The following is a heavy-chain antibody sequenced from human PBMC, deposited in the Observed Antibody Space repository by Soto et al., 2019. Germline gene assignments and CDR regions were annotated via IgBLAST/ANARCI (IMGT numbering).Heavy chain of an antibody. Sequence: ASVKVSCKASGYTFTSYYMHWVRQAPGQGLEWMGIINPSGGSTSYAQKFQGRVTMTRDTPKNHVVLTRANMDPLDTATYYCAHLVVPAAQFDPWGQGTLVTVS. J-gene: IGHJ5*02. CDR2: INPSGGST. CDR3: AHLVVPAAQFDP. CDR1: GYTFTSYY. D-gene: IGHD2-2*01. V-gene: IGHV1-46*01.